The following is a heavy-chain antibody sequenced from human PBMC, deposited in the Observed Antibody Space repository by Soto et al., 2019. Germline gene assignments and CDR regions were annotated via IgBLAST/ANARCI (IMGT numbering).Heavy chain of an antibody. V-gene: IGHV1-18*01. CDR3: ARDRVEAALGTFDQ. J-gene: IGHJ4*02. D-gene: IGHD6-13*01. CDR2: ISTYNGKT. Sequence: QFQLVQSGAEVKKPGAAVTVSCKTSGYTFSTYPISWVRQAPGPGLEWVGWISTYNGKTNYGQKFQGRVTITTDTSASTAYMNLRNLRSDDTAVYYCARDRVEAALGTFDQWGQGTLVTVSS. CDR1: GYTFSTYP.